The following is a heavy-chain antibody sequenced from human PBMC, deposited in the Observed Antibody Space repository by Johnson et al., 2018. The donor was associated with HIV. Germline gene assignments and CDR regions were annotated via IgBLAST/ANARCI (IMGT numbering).Heavy chain of an antibody. CDR3: TREGGKFYDSVWGTYRWNDAFDI. CDR1: GFTVSSNY. D-gene: IGHD3-16*02. V-gene: IGHV3-66*01. CDR2: IYSGGGT. Sequence: VQLVESGGGVVQPGGSLRLSCAASGFTVSSNYMSWVRQAPGKGLEWVSLIYSGGGTYYADSVKGRITISRDDSKSIAYLQMTSLKTEDTAVYYCTREGGKFYDSVWGTYRWNDAFDIWGQGTMVTGSS. J-gene: IGHJ3*02.